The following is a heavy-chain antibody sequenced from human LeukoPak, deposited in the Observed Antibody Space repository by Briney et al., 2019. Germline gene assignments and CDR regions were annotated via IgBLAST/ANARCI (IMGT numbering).Heavy chain of an antibody. CDR2: ISYDGSNK. Sequence: GGSPRLSCAASGFTFNSYAMHWVRQAPGKGLEWVAVISYDGSNKYYADSVKGRFTISRDNSRNTLYLQMNSLRAEDTAVYYCARPYCGGDCYSGRKDFQNWGQGTLVTVSS. CDR3: ARPYCGGDCYSGRKDFQN. V-gene: IGHV3-30-3*01. D-gene: IGHD2-21*02. J-gene: IGHJ1*01. CDR1: GFTFNSYA.